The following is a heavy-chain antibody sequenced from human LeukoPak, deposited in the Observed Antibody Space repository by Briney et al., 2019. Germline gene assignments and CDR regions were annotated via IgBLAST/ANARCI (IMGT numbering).Heavy chain of an antibody. D-gene: IGHD1-26*01. CDR2: ISIYNGNT. V-gene: IGHV1-18*01. J-gene: IGHJ4*02. CDR1: GYTFSNFG. Sequence: ASVKVSCKASGYTFSNFGINWVRQAPGQGLEWMGGISIYNGNTNYAQKFQGRVTMTTDTFTSTAHVEVRSLRSDDTASYYCARGQREFDYWGQGTLVTVSS. CDR3: ARGQREFDY.